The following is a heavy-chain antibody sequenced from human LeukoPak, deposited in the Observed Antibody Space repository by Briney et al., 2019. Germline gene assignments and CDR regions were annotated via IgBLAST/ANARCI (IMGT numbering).Heavy chain of an antibody. CDR2: INPNSGGT. CDR3: ARSPVVVITTSRAADWFDP. CDR1: GYTFTGYY. V-gene: IGHV1-2*02. J-gene: IGHJ5*02. Sequence: ASVKVSCKASGYTFTGYYMHWVRQAPGQGLEWMGWINPNSGGTNYAQKFQGRVTMTRDTSISTAYMELSRLRSDDTAVYYCARSPVVVITTSRAADWFDPWGQGTLVTVSS. D-gene: IGHD3-22*01.